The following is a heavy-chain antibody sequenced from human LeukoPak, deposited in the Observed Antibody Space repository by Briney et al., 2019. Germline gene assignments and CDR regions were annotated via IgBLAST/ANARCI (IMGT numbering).Heavy chain of an antibody. CDR1: GFIFSNYA. CDR2: ISYDGTRK. CDR3: ARGTSLVRGIIDD. V-gene: IGHV3-30*04. J-gene: IGHJ4*02. Sequence: GGSLRLSCAASGFIFSNYAMHWVRQAPGKGLAWVAVISYDGTRKDYADSVKGRFTLSRDNSKNTLYLQMNSLRPEDTAVYYCARGTSLVRGIIDDWGQGTLVTVSS. D-gene: IGHD3-10*01.